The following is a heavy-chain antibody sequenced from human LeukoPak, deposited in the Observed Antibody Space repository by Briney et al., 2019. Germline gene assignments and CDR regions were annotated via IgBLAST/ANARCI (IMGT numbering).Heavy chain of an antibody. CDR3: ARHRSGSYSFDR. D-gene: IGHD1-26*01. V-gene: IGHV3-7*05. CDR1: GFTFSSYW. Sequence: GGSLRLSCADSGFTFSSYWMSWGRQAPGKGLEWVANIKQDGSEKYYVDSVKGRFTTSRDNAKNSLYLQMNSLRAEDTAVYYCARHRSGSYSFDRRGQGTLVTVSS. CDR2: IKQDGSEK. J-gene: IGHJ4*02.